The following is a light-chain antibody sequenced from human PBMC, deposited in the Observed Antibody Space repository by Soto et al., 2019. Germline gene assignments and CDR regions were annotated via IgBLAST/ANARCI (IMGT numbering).Light chain of an antibody. Sequence: EIVMTQSPATLSVSPGERATLSCRASQSVSSNLAWYQQKPGQAPRLLIYGASTRATDVPARFSGSGSGTDFTLTISCLQSEDFATYYCQQYYSYPLTFGGGTKVDIK. J-gene: IGKJ4*01. CDR2: GAS. V-gene: IGKV3-15*01. CDR3: QQYYSYPLT. CDR1: QSVSSN.